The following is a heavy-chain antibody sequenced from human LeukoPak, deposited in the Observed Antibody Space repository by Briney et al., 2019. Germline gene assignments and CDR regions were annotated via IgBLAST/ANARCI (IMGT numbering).Heavy chain of an antibody. CDR3: ARGVVPAAKRSYYYYGMDV. V-gene: IGHV1-18*01. CDR2: ISAYNGNT. CDR1: GYTFTSYG. Sequence: ASVTVSCTSSGYTFTSYGISWVRQAPGQGLEWMGWISAYNGNTNYAQKLQGRVTMTTDTSTSTAYMELRSLRSDDTAVYYCARGVVPAAKRSYYYYGMDVWGQGTTVTVSS. D-gene: IGHD2-2*01. J-gene: IGHJ6*02.